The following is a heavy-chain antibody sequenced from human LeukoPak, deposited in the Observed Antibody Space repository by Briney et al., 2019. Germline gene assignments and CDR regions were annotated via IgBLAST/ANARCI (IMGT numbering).Heavy chain of an antibody. CDR1: GDSVSSNSAA. V-gene: IGHV6-1*01. CDR2: TYYTSKWYN. Sequence: SQTLSLTCAISGDSVSSNSAAWNWIRQSPSRGLEWLGRTYYTSKWYNDYAVSVKSRITINPDTSKNQFSLQLNSVTPEDTAVYYCARGEMYSSGWYTWFDPWGQGTLVTVSS. D-gene: IGHD6-19*01. CDR3: ARGEMYSSGWYTWFDP. J-gene: IGHJ5*02.